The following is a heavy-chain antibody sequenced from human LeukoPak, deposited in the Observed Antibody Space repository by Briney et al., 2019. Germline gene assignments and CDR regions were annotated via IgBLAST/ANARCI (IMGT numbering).Heavy chain of an antibody. J-gene: IGHJ5*02. V-gene: IGHV4-39*07. CDR2: IYYSGST. Sequence: SETLSLTCTVSGGSISSNSFYWGWIRQPPGKGLEWIGSIYYSGSTYYNPSLKSRVTISVDTSKNQFSLKLSSVTAADTAVYYCASSPVVRGVSYNWFDPWGQGTLVTVSS. D-gene: IGHD3-10*01. CDR3: ASSPVVRGVSYNWFDP. CDR1: GGSISSNSFY.